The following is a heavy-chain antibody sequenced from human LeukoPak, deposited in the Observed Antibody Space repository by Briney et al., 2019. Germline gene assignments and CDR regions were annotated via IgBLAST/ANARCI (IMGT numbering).Heavy chain of an antibody. CDR1: GGSISSSTYY. CDR2: IYYSGST. Sequence: TSETLSLTCTVSGGSISSSTYYWGWTRQPPGKGLEWIGSIYYSGSTYYNPSLKSRVTISVDTSKNQFSLKLSSVTAADTAVYYCARSYYDSSGYYAIGYWGQGTLVTVSS. D-gene: IGHD3-22*01. J-gene: IGHJ4*02. CDR3: ARSYYDSSGYYAIGY. V-gene: IGHV4-39*01.